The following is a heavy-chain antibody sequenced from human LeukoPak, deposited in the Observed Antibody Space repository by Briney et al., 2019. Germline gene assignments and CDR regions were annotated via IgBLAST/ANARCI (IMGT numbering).Heavy chain of an antibody. CDR2: ISSSSSYI. V-gene: IGHV3-21*01. D-gene: IGHD3-10*01. CDR1: GFTFSSYS. Sequence: GGSLRLSCAASGFTFSSYSMNWVRQAPGKGLEWVSSISSSSSYIYYADSVKGRFAISRDNAKNSLYLQMNSLRAEDTAVYYCARASGGTLNYWGQGTLVTVSS. J-gene: IGHJ4*02. CDR3: ARASGGTLNY.